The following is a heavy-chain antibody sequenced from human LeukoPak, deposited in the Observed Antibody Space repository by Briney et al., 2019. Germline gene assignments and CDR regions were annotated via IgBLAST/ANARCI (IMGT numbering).Heavy chain of an antibody. CDR1: GYSISSGYY. J-gene: IGHJ4*02. CDR3: ARGGGVRGAPGGY. CDR2: IYHSGST. D-gene: IGHD3-10*01. Sequence: KTSETLSLTCTVSGYSISSGYYWGWIRQPPGKGLEWIGSIYHSGSTYYNPSLKSRVTISVDTSKNQFSLKLSSVTAADTAVYYCARGGGVRGAPGGYWGQGTLVTVSS. V-gene: IGHV4-38-2*02.